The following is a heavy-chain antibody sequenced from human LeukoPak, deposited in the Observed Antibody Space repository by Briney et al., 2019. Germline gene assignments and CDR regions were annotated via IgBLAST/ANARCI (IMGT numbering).Heavy chain of an antibody. Sequence: QPGGSLRLSCAASGFMFTSYWMSWVRQAPGKGLEWVANINQDGSAKYYVDSVKGRFTISRDNAKNTLYLQMNSLRAEDTAVYYCAKDIVYRSGYYDILPDFWGQGTLVTVSS. CDR2: INQDGSAK. CDR3: AKDIVYRSGYYDILPDF. D-gene: IGHD3-9*01. CDR1: GFMFTSYW. J-gene: IGHJ4*02. V-gene: IGHV3-7*01.